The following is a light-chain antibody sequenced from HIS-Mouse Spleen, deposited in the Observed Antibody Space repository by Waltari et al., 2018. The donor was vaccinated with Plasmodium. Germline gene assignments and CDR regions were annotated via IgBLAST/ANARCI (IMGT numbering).Light chain of an antibody. V-gene: IGLV2-14*01. Sequence: QSALTQPASASGSPGQSITISCTGTSRDVGGYTYVSWYQQHPGKAPKLMIYEVSNRPSGVSNRFSGSKSGNTASLTISGLQAEDEADYYCSSYTSSSTLLYVFGTGTKVTVL. CDR1: SRDVGGYTY. J-gene: IGLJ1*01. CDR3: SSYTSSSTLLYV. CDR2: EVS.